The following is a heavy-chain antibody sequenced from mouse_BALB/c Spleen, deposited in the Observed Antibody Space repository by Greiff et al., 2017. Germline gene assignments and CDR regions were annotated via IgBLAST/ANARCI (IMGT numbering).Heavy chain of an antibody. D-gene: IGHD1-1*02. Sequence: QVQLKESGPGLVAPSQSLSITCTVSGFSLTSYGVHWVRQPPGKGLEWLGVIWAGGSTNYNSALMSRLSISKDNSKSQVFLKMNSLQTDDTAMYYCARGLWSLYYAMDYWGQGTSVTVSS. CDR3: ARGLWSLYYAMDY. CDR2: IWAGGST. V-gene: IGHV2-9*02. CDR1: GFSLTSYG. J-gene: IGHJ4*01.